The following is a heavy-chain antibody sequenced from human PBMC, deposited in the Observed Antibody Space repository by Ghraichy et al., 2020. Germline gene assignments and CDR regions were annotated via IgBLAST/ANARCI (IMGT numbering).Heavy chain of an antibody. Sequence: ASVKVSCKASGSTFTNPVISWVLQSPRQGLEWMGWISGYNGNTHYAQELQGRVAMTTDTSTSTAYMELGSLRSDDTAVYYCAREYCYATRCYNPDIWGQGTLVTVSS. V-gene: IGHV1-18*01. CDR2: ISGYNGNT. J-gene: IGHJ4*02. D-gene: IGHD2-2*02. CDR1: GSTFTNPV. CDR3: AREYCYATRCYNPDI.